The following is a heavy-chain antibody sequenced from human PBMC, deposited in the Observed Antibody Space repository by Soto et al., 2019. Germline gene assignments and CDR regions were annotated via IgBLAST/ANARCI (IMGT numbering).Heavy chain of an antibody. V-gene: IGHV3-74*01. CDR3: ATAVPFDY. J-gene: IGHJ4*02. CDR1: GFTFSSYW. Sequence: EVQLVESGGGLVQPGGSLRLSCAASGFTFSSYWMHWVRQAPGEGVVWVSRINSDGSSTYYANSVKGRFTISRDNAKTTLYLQMNSLRAEDTAVYYCATAVPFDYWGQGTLVTVSS. CDR2: INSDGSST. D-gene: IGHD2-2*01.